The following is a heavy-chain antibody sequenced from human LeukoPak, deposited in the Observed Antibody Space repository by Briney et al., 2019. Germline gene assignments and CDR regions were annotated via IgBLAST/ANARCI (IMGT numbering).Heavy chain of an antibody. D-gene: IGHD3-16*01. CDR1: GGSISSGGYY. CDR3: ARGEGGANSDY. Sequence: SETLSLTCTVSGGSISSGGYYWSWIRQHPGKGLEWIGYIYYSGSTYYKPSLKSRVTISLDTSKNQFSLKLISVTAADTAVYYCARGEGGANSDYWGQGTLVTVYS. J-gene: IGHJ4*02. V-gene: IGHV4-31*03. CDR2: IYYSGST.